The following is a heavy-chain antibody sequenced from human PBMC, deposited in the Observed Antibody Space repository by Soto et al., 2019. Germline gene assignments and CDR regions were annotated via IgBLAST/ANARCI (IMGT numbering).Heavy chain of an antibody. J-gene: IGHJ6*02. CDR1: GGTFSSYA. CDR3: VVVAATGYYYYGMDV. Sequence: QVQLVQSGAEVKKPGSSVKVSCKASGGTFSSYAIGWVRQAPGQGLEWMGRIIPILGIANYAQKFQGRVTITADKSTSTAYMELSSLRSEDTAVYYCVVVAATGYYYYGMDVWGQGTTVTVSS. CDR2: IIPILGIA. V-gene: IGHV1-69*02. D-gene: IGHD2-15*01.